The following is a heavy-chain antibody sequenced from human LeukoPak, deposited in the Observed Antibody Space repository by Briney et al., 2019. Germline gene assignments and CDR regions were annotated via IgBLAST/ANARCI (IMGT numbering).Heavy chain of an antibody. CDR1: GFTFSSYA. J-gene: IGHJ4*02. D-gene: IGHD5-24*01. V-gene: IGHV3-23*01. CDR3: ARGSIWLQLRRYFDY. Sequence: PGGSLRLSCAASGFTFSSYAMSWVRQAPGKGLEWVSAISGSAGSTYYADSVKGRFTISRDNSKNTLYLQMNSLRAEDTAVYYCARGSIWLQLRRYFDYWGQGTLVTVSS. CDR2: ISGSAGST.